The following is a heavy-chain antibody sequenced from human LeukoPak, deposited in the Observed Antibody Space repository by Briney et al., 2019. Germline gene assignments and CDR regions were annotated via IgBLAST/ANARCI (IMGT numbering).Heavy chain of an antibody. Sequence: SVKVSCKASGFTFTSSAVQWVRQARGQRLEWIGCIVVGSGNTNYAQKFQERVTITRDMSTSTAYMELSSLRSEDTAVYYCAADLHYDFWSGYYYWGQGTLVTVSS. V-gene: IGHV1-58*01. D-gene: IGHD3-3*01. CDR3: AADLHYDFWSGYYY. J-gene: IGHJ4*02. CDR1: GFTFTSSA. CDR2: IVVGSGNT.